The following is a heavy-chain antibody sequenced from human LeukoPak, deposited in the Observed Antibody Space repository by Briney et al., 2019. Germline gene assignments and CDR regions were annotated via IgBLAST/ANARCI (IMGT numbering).Heavy chain of an antibody. CDR3: ARDDDSSSWYSY. CDR2: INPNSGGT. J-gene: IGHJ4*02. CDR1: GYTFTGYY. D-gene: IGHD6-13*01. Sequence: ASVKVSCKASGYTFTGYYMHWVRQAPGQGLEWMGWINPNSGGTNYAQKFQGRVTMTRDTSISTAYMELRSLRSDDTAVYYCARDDDSSSWYSYWGQGTLVTVSS. V-gene: IGHV1-2*02.